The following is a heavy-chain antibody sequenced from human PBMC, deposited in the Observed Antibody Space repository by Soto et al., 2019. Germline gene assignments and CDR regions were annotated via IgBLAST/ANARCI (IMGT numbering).Heavy chain of an antibody. CDR1: GFTFSSYS. D-gene: IGHD2-8*01. V-gene: IGHV3-21*01. CDR2: SSSIRSYI. J-gene: IGHJ3*02. CDR3: ARGQAPRCILADDAFDI. Sequence: EVQLVESGGGLVKPGGSLRLSCAASGFTFSSYSMNWVRQAPGKGLEWVSTSSSIRSYIYYADSVKGRFTISRDTAKNSLYLQMNSLRAEDTAVYYCARGQAPRCILADDAFDIWGQGTMVPVSS.